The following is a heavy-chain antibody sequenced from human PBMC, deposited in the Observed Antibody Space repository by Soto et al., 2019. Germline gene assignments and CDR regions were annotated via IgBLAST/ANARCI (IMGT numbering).Heavy chain of an antibody. CDR3: AGYCTGGSCSHGFDY. J-gene: IGHJ4*02. V-gene: IGHV3-74*01. CDR1: GFTFSTYL. D-gene: IGHD2-15*01. Sequence: GGPLRLSCAASGFTFSTYLMHWIRQTRGKGLVWVSRINSDGSSTDYADSVKGGFTISRYNAKNMLYLQMNSLRAEDTAVYSCAGYCTGGSCSHGFDYWGQGSLVTVSS. CDR2: INSDGSST.